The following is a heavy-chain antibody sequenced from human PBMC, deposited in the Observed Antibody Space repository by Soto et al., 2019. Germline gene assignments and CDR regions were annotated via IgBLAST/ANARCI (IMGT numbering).Heavy chain of an antibody. J-gene: IGHJ4*02. CDR3: ARDNRGTFYY. CDR2: MNQDGSEK. V-gene: IGHV3-7*03. CDR1: GFTFSNSW. D-gene: IGHD7-27*01. Sequence: PGGSLRLSCASSGFTFSNSWMTWVRQAPGKGLEWVANMNQDGSEKYYEDSVKGRFTISRDNAKNSLSRQMNSLRAEDTAVYFCARDNRGTFYYWGQGALVTVSS.